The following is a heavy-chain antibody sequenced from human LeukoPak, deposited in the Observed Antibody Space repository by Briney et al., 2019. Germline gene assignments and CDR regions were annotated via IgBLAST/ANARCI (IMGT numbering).Heavy chain of an antibody. J-gene: IGHJ4*02. V-gene: IGHV4-39*07. CDR3: ARDHYGSGWYGGFDY. Sequence: PSETLSLTCTVSGGSISSSSYYWGWIRQPPGKGLEWIGSIYYSGSTYYNPSLKSRVTISVDTSKNQFSLKLSSVTAADTAVYYCARDHYGSGWYGGFDYWGQGTLVTVSS. D-gene: IGHD6-19*01. CDR2: IYYSGST. CDR1: GGSISSSSYY.